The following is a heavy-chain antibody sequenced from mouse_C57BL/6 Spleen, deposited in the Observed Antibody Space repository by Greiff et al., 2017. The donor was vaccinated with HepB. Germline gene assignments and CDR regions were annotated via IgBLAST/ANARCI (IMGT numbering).Heavy chain of an antibody. CDR2: IDPSDSYT. Sequence: VQLQQSGAELVKPGASVKLSCKASGYTFTSYWMQWVKQRPGQGLEWIGEIDPSDSYTNYNQKFKGKATLTVDTSSSTAYMQLSSLTSEDSAVYYSARRGAAQATRYFDYWGQGTTLTVSS. J-gene: IGHJ2*01. CDR3: ARRGAAQATRYFDY. V-gene: IGHV1-50*01. D-gene: IGHD3-2*02. CDR1: GYTFTSYW.